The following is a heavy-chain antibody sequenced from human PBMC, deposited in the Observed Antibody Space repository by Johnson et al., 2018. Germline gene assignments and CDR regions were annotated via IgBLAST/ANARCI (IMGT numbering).Heavy chain of an antibody. CDR3: ARYLYDRGYYHYYMDV. CDR2: ISYDGSNT. Sequence: QVQLVQSGGGVVQPGRSLRLSCAASGFTFSSYGMHWVRQAPGKGLEWVAVISYDGSNTYYAESVKGRFTISRDNSKNTLYLQMNSLRAEDTAVYYCARYLYDRGYYHYYMDVWGKGTTVTVSS. J-gene: IGHJ6*03. V-gene: IGHV3-30*03. CDR1: GFTFSSYG. D-gene: IGHD3-10*02.